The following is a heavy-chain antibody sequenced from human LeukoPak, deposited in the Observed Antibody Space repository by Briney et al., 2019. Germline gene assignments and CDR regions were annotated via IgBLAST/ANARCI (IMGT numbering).Heavy chain of an antibody. CDR1: GFTFSSYA. Sequence: TGGSLRLSCAASGFTFSSYAMNWVRQAPGKGLEWVSGINGIGSSTYYADSVRGRFTISRDNSKNTLYLQMNSLRAEDTAVYYCAVGPLRATTDYWGQGTLVTVSS. J-gene: IGHJ4*02. CDR2: INGIGSST. CDR3: AVGPLRATTDY. D-gene: IGHD5-24*01. V-gene: IGHV3-23*01.